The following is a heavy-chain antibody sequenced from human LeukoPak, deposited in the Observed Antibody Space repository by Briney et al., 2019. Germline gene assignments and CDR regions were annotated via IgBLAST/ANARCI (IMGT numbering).Heavy chain of an antibody. Sequence: GGSLRLSCAASGFTFSSYAMHWVRQAPGKGLGWVAVISYGGSNKYYADSVKGRFTISRDNSKNTLYLQMNSLRAEDTAVYYCARGLYSSSSGADYWGQGTLVTVSS. V-gene: IGHV3-30-3*01. CDR3: ARGLYSSSSGADY. CDR1: GFTFSSYA. J-gene: IGHJ4*02. CDR2: ISYGGSNK. D-gene: IGHD6-6*01.